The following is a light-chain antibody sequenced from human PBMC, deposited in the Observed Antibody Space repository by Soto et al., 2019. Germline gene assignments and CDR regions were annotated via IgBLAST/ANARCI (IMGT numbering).Light chain of an antibody. V-gene: IGKV1-5*03. CDR1: QSISSW. CDR2: TAS. J-gene: IGKJ4*01. Sequence: DIQMTQSPSTLSASVGDRVTITCRASQSISSWLAWYQQKPGKAPKLLIYTASSLESGVPSRFSGSGSGTEFTLTISSLQPDDFATYDCQQYNSYSPAFGGGTKVEIK. CDR3: QQYNSYSPA.